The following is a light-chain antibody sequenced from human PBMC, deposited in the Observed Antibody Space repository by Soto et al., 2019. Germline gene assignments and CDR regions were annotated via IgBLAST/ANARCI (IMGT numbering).Light chain of an antibody. Sequence: AIQLTQSPSSLSASLGDTVIITCRASQDITSDLAWYQQMPENAPVLLIYDASRLESGVPPRFSGGGAGTEFSLTISSLQPEDFATYFCQQFNAYPRTFGQGTKVDIK. CDR3: QQFNAYPRT. V-gene: IGKV1-13*02. J-gene: IGKJ1*01. CDR1: QDITSD. CDR2: DAS.